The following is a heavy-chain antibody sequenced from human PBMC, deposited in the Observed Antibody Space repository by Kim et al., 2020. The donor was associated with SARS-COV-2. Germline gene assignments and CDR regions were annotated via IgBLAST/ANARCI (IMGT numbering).Heavy chain of an antibody. CDR3: LLPAAIGDNWFDP. Sequence: YSPSFQGHVTISADKSISTAYLQWSSLKASDTAMYYCLLPAAIGDNWFDPWGQGTLVTVSS. J-gene: IGHJ5*02. V-gene: IGHV5-10-1*01. D-gene: IGHD2-2*02.